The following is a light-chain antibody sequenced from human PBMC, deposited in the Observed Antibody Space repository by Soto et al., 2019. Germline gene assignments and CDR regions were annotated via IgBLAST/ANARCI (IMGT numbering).Light chain of an antibody. Sequence: DIVMTQSPLSLPVTPGEPASISCRSSQSLLHSNGYNYLDWYLQKPGQSPQLLIYLGSNRASGGPDRFSGSGSGTDFTLTISRVEAEDVGVYYCMQGLPTPLTFGGGTKVEIK. V-gene: IGKV2-28*01. J-gene: IGKJ4*01. CDR1: QSLLHSNGYNY. CDR2: LGS. CDR3: MQGLPTPLT.